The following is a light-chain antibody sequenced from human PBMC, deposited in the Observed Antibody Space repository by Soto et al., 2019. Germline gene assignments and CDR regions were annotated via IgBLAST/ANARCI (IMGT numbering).Light chain of an antibody. Sequence: DIRMTQSTSTLSASVGDRVTITCRASQSISSWLAWYQQKQGKAPKLLIYDASSLESGVPPRFSGSVYGTDFNLTISSLQTDDFATYYCQQYNSYLITFGQGTRLEIK. V-gene: IGKV1-5*01. J-gene: IGKJ5*01. CDR3: QQYNSYLIT. CDR2: DAS. CDR1: QSISSW.